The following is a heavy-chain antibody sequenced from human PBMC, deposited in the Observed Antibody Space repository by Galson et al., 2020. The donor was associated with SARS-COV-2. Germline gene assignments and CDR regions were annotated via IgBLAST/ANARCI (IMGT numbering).Heavy chain of an antibody. J-gene: IGHJ3*02. Sequence: GESLKISCAASGFTFSSYSMNWVRQAPGKGLEWVSSISSSSSYIYYADSVKGRFTISRDNAKNSLYLQMNSLRAEDTAVYYCARGLWFGEFQDAFDIWGQGTMVTVSS. CDR1: GFTFSSYS. D-gene: IGHD3-10*01. CDR2: ISSSSSYI. CDR3: ARGLWFGEFQDAFDI. V-gene: IGHV3-21*01.